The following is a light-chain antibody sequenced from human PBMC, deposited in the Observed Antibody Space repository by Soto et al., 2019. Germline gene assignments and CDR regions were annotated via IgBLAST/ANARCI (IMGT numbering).Light chain of an antibody. J-gene: IGKJ2*01. CDR1: QSVTGTN. V-gene: IGKV3-20*01. CDR3: HQYGSSLGT. Sequence: EIMLTQSPGTLSLSPGDRATLSCRASQSVTGTNLAWYQQRPGQAPRLLIYDAVRRATGIPDRFSGSGSGTDFTLTISRLEPEDFAVYYCHQYGSSLGTFGQGTKVDIK. CDR2: DAV.